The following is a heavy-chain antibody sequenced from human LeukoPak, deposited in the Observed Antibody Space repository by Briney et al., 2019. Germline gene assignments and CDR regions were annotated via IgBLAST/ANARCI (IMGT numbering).Heavy chain of an antibody. D-gene: IGHD5-24*01. Sequence: SETLSLTCAVSGGSISSGGYSWSWIRQPPGKGLEWIGYIYHSGSTYYNPSLKSRVTISVDRSKNQFSLKLSSVTAADTAVYYCARGGLTRDGYNKYYFDYWGQGTLVTVSS. V-gene: IGHV4-30-2*01. CDR3: ARGGLTRDGYNKYYFDY. J-gene: IGHJ4*02. CDR2: IYHSGST. CDR1: GGSISSGGYS.